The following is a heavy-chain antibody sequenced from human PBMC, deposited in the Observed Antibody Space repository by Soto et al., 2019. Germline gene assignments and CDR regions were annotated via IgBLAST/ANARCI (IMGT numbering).Heavy chain of an antibody. J-gene: IGHJ4*02. CDR2: IYYSGST. CDR1: GGSISSYY. CDR3: ARLPKTGYYFDY. Sequence: PSETLSLTCTVSGGSISSYYWSWIRQPPGKGLEWIGYIYYSGSTNYNPSLKSRVTISVDTSKNQFSLKLSSVTAADTAVYYCARLPKTGYYFDYWGQGTLVTVSS. V-gene: IGHV4-59*08.